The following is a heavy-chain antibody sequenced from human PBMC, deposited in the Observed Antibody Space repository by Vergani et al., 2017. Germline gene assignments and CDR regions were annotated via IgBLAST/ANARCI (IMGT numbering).Heavy chain of an antibody. CDR3: ARDLSLRADAFDI. V-gene: IGHV3-21*01. CDR2: ISSSSSYI. D-gene: IGHD3-16*01. Sequence: EVQLVESGGGLVKPGGSLRLSCAASGFTFSSYSMNWVRQAPGKGLEWVSSISSSSSYIYYADSVKGRFTISRDNAKNSLYLQMNSLRAEDTAVYYCARDLSLRADAFDIWGQGTMVTVSS. J-gene: IGHJ3*02. CDR1: GFTFSSYS.